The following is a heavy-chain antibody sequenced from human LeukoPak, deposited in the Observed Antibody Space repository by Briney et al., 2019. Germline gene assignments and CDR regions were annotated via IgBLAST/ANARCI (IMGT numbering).Heavy chain of an antibody. J-gene: IGHJ4*02. CDR3: ARDTLAAAGSIFDY. CDR2: ISAYNGNT. V-gene: IGHV1-18*01. D-gene: IGHD6-13*01. CDR1: GYTVTSYG. Sequence: ASVKVSCKASGYTVTSYGISWVRQAPGQGLEWMGWISAYNGNTNYAQKLQGRVTMTTDTSTSTAYMELRSLRSDDTAVYYCARDTLAAAGSIFDYWGQGTLVTVSS.